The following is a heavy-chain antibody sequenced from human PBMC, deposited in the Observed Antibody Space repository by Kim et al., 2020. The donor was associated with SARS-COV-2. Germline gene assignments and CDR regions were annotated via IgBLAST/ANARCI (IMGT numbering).Heavy chain of an antibody. J-gene: IGHJ4*02. CDR3: SRDADYDSSGSFSY. Sequence: GGSLRLSCAASGFTFSSDSMNWVRQAPGKGLEWVSSISSNSSYIYYADSVKDLFTISRDNANNSLYLQMNSLRAEDTAVYYCSRDADYDSSGSFSYWGQGTLVTVSS. V-gene: IGHV3-21*01. CDR2: ISSNSSYI. CDR1: GFTFSSDS. D-gene: IGHD3-22*01.